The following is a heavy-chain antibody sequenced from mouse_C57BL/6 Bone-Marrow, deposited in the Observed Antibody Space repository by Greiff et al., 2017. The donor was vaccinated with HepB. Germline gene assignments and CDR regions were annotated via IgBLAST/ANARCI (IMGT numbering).Heavy chain of an antibody. J-gene: IGHJ3*01. CDR1: GFTFSSYA. CDR3: AYYDYFAY. D-gene: IGHD2-4*01. Sequence: DVKLVESGGGLVKPGGSLKLSCAASGFTFSSYAMSWVRQTPEKRLEWVATISDGGSYTYYPDNVKGRFTISRDNAKNNLYLQMSHLKSEDTAMYYCAYYDYFAYWGQGTLVTVSA. V-gene: IGHV5-4*03. CDR2: ISDGGSYT.